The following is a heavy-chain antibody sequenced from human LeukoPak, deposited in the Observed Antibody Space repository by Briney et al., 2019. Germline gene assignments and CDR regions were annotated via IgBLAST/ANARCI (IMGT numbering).Heavy chain of an antibody. CDR1: GGSISSYY. CDR3: AREGYSYGSVY. CDR2: IYYSGST. Sequence: PSETLSLTCTVSGGSISSYYWSWIRQPPGKGLEWIGYIYYSGSTNYNPSLKSRVTISVDTSKNQFSLKLSSVTAADTAVYYCAREGYSYGSVYWGQGTLVTVSS. D-gene: IGHD5-18*01. V-gene: IGHV4-59*01. J-gene: IGHJ4*02.